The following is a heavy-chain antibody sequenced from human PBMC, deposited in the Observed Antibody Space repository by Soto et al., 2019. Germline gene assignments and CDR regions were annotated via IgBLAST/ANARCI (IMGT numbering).Heavy chain of an antibody. D-gene: IGHD3-16*01. J-gene: IGHJ3*02. CDR3: AILPSTYTTNAFDI. V-gene: IGHV1-69*13. CDR1: GGTFSSYA. CDR2: IIPIFGTA. Sequence: SVKVSCKASGGTFSSYAISWVRQAPGQGLEWMGGIIPIFGTANYAQKFQGRVTITADESTSTAYMELSSLRSEDTAVYYCAILPSTYTTNAFDIWGQGTMVTVSS.